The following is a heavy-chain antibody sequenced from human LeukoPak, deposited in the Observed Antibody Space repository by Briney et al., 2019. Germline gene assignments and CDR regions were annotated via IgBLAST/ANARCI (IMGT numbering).Heavy chain of an antibody. Sequence: SETLSLTCTVSGGSISSYYWSWIRQPPGKGLEWIGYIYYSRSTNYNPSLKSRVTISVDTSKNQFSLKLSSVTAADTAVYYCARLATKYDFWSGYSPYNWFDPWGQGTLVTVSS. CDR3: ARLATKYDFWSGYSPYNWFDP. D-gene: IGHD3-3*01. CDR1: GGSISSYY. CDR2: IYYSRST. J-gene: IGHJ5*02. V-gene: IGHV4-59*08.